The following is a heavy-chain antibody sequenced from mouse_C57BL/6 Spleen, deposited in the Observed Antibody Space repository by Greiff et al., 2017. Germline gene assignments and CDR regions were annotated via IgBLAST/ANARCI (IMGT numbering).Heavy chain of an antibody. CDR2: IYPRSGNT. V-gene: IGHV1-81*01. CDR1: GYTFTSYG. Sequence: VVESGAELARPGASVKLSCKASGYTFTSYGISWVKQRTGQGLEWIGEIYPRSGNTYYNEKFKGKATLTADKSSSTAYMELRSLTSEDSAVYFCAKDYGSSIFDYWGQGTTLTVSS. J-gene: IGHJ2*01. D-gene: IGHD1-1*01. CDR3: AKDYGSSIFDY.